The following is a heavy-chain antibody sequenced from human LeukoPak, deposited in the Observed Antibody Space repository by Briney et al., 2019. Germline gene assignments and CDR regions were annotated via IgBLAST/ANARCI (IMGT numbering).Heavy chain of an antibody. CDR2: IYSGGST. V-gene: IGHV3-66*01. Sequence: GGSLRLSCAASGFTVSSNYMSWVRQAPGKGLEWVSVIYSGGSTYYAGSVKGRFTISRDNSKNTLYLQMNSLRAEDTAVYYCARGVVVPAAFDYWGQGTLVTVSS. D-gene: IGHD2-2*01. J-gene: IGHJ4*02. CDR3: ARGVVVPAAFDY. CDR1: GFTVSSNY.